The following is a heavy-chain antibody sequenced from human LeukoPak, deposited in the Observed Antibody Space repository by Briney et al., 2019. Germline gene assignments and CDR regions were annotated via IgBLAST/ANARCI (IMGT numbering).Heavy chain of an antibody. CDR2: INHSGST. D-gene: IGHD3-10*01. CDR1: GYSISTAYY. Sequence: PSETLSLTCTVSGYSISTAYYWGWIRQPPGKGLEWIGEINHSGSTNYNPSLKSRVTISVDTSKNQFSLKLSSVTAADTAVYYCASSGSYYQLDYWGQGTLVTVSS. V-gene: IGHV4-38-2*02. CDR3: ASSGSYYQLDY. J-gene: IGHJ4*02.